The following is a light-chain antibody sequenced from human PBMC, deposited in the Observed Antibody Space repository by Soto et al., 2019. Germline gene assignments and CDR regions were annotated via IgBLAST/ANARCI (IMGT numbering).Light chain of an antibody. V-gene: IGLV1-44*01. J-gene: IGLJ2*01. CDR1: NSNIGTNT. Sequence: QSVLTQPPSASGTPGQRVTISCSGGNSNIGTNTVNWYQHLPGSAPKLLTYSNNQRPSRVPDRFSGSKSGTSASLAISGLQPDDEADYYCEAWDGSLNVVLFGGGTKLTVL. CDR3: EAWDGSLNVVL. CDR2: SNN.